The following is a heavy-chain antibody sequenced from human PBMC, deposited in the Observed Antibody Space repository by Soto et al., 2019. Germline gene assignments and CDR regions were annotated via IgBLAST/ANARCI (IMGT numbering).Heavy chain of an antibody. CDR3: ARGPEYAGGRGVFDH. Sequence: PGGSLRLSCAASGFTFSSYSMNWVRQAPGKGLESVSYISSSSSTIYYADSVKGRFTISRDNAKNSLYLQMNSMRAEDTAVYYCARGPEYAGGRGVFDHWGQGTLVTVSS. V-gene: IGHV3-48*01. CDR2: ISSSSSTI. CDR1: GFTFSSYS. D-gene: IGHD1-26*01. J-gene: IGHJ5*02.